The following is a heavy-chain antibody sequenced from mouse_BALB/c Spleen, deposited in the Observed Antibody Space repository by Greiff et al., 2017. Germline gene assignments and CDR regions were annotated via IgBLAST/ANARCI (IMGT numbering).Heavy chain of an antibody. CDR1: GYAFTNYL. CDR3: ARTPKYGNYGRFDY. V-gene: IGHV1-54*01. J-gene: IGHJ2*01. D-gene: IGHD2-10*02. CDR2: INPGSGGT. Sequence: VQLQQSGAELVRPGTSVKVSCKASGYAFTNYLIEWVKQRPGQGLEWIGVINPGSGGTNYNEKFKGKATLTADKSSSTAYMQLSSLTSDDSAVYFCARTPKYGNYGRFDYWGQGTTLTVSS.